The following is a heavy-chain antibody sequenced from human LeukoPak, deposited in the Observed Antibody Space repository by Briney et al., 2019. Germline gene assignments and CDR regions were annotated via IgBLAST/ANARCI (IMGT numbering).Heavy chain of an antibody. CDR2: ISWNSGSI. D-gene: IGHD3-16*02. V-gene: IGHV3-9*01. CDR3: GKGDMMTFGGVIVS. J-gene: IGHJ4*02. Sequence: GRSLRLSCAASGFTFDDYAMHWVRQAPGEGLEWVSGISWNSGSIGYADSVKGRFTISRDNAKNSLYLQMNSLRAEDTALYYCGKGDMMTFGGVIVSWGQGTLVTVSS. CDR1: GFTFDDYA.